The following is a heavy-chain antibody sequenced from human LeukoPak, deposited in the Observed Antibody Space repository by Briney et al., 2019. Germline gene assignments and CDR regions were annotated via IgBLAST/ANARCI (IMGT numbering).Heavy chain of an antibody. J-gene: IGHJ4*02. CDR1: GFTFSDHY. D-gene: IGHD2-2*02. Sequence: PGGSLRLSCAVSGFTFSDHYMTWIRQAPGKGLEYISYLSNSGSDIFYADSVKGRFTISRDNAKNSLYLQMNSLRTEDTALYYCARAIGVTCISTSCYSFDYWGQGTLVTVSS. CDR2: LSNSGSDI. V-gene: IGHV3-11*01. CDR3: ARAIGVTCISTSCYSFDY.